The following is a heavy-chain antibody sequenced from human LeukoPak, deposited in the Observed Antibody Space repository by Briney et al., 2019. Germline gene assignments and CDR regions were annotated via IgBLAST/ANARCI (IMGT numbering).Heavy chain of an antibody. V-gene: IGHV1-2*02. Sequence: ASVKVSCKASGYTFTPYYIHWVRQAPGQGLEWMGWINPNSGGTNYAQKFQGRVTMTRDTSISTAYMELSRLRSDDTAVYYCARDRSRTLRFDYWGQGTLVTVSS. CDR1: GYTFTPYY. J-gene: IGHJ4*02. CDR3: ARDRSRTLRFDY. D-gene: IGHD2-2*01. CDR2: INPNSGGT.